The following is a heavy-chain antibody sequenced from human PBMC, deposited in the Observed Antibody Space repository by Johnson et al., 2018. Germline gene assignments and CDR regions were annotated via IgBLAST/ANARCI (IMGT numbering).Heavy chain of an antibody. D-gene: IGHD1-26*01. Sequence: VQLVESGGGVVQPGRSLKLSCAASGFTLSRYGMHWVRQGPGKGLEWLAVIWYDGSNKYYADSVKGRFTISRDNSKNTLYLQMDSLRAEDTAVYYFAKEGVREWEYYGPFQYWGPGTLVTVSS. V-gene: IGHV3-33*06. CDR1: GFTLSRYG. CDR2: IWYDGSNK. CDR3: AKEGVREWEYYGPFQY. J-gene: IGHJ1*01.